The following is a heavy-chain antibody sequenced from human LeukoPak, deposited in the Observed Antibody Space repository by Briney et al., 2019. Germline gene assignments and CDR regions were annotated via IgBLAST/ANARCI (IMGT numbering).Heavy chain of an antibody. Sequence: GGSPRLSCAASGFSFSTYTMNWVRQAPGKGLEWVSSMSSTASFIYYADSVRGRFTISRDNAKNSLYLQMNSLRAEDAAVYYCARDAYFDGSGTYYFDDWGQGTLVTVSS. D-gene: IGHD3-10*01. CDR1: GFSFSTYT. CDR3: ARDAYFDGSGTYYFDD. CDR2: MSSTASFI. V-gene: IGHV3-21*01. J-gene: IGHJ4*02.